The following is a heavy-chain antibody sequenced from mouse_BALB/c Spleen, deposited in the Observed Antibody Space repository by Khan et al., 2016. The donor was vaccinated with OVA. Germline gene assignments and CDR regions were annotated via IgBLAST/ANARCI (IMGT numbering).Heavy chain of an antibody. V-gene: IGHV1S41*01. J-gene: IGHJ4*01. CDR1: GYTFTSYW. D-gene: IGHD1-1*01. CDR2: IAPGSGST. Sequence: DLVKPGASVKLSCKASGYTFTSYWINWIKQRPGQGLEWMGRIAPGSGSTSYNAMFKGKATLTVDTSSTTAYIQLSSLSSEDSAVYFCVRGNYYGNTVYAMDYWGQGTSVTASS. CDR3: VRGNYYGNTVYAMDY.